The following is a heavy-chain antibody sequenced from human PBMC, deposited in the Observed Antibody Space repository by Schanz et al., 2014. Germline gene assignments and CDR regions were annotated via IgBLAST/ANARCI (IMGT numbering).Heavy chain of an antibody. D-gene: IGHD6-13*01. CDR2: ISSSGSYT. J-gene: IGHJ4*02. CDR3: ARLDSSSWYPRY. CDR1: GFTFSVYY. V-gene: IGHV3-11*05. Sequence: VQLVESGGGLVQPGGSLRLSCAASGFTFSVYYMSWIRQAPGKGLEWVSYISSSGSYTNYADSVKGRFTTSRDNGKKSMYLQMNSLRAEDTAVYYCARLDSSSWYPRYWGQGTLVTDSS.